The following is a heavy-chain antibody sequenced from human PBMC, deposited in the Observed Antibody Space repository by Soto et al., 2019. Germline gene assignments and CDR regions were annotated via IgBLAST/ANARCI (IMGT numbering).Heavy chain of an antibody. CDR2: SIPIFGTA. Sequence: GASVKVSCKASGGTFSSYAIIWVRQAPGQGLEWMGGSIPIFGTANYAQKFQGRVTITAGESTSTAYMELTGLRSEDTAVYYCARGPSIGGGTYYYGMDVWGQGTTVTVSS. J-gene: IGHJ6*02. D-gene: IGHD2-15*01. CDR1: GGTFSSYA. V-gene: IGHV1-69*13. CDR3: ARGPSIGGGTYYYGMDV.